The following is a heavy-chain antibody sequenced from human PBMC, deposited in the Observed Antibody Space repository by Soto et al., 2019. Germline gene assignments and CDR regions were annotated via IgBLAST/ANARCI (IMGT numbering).Heavy chain of an antibody. Sequence: GGSLRLSCAASGFTFSRYGMHWIRQAPGKGLEWVAVISYDGSNKYYADSVKGRLTISRDNSKNTLYLQMNSLRAEDTAVYYCAKLSEGDYYYYGMDVWGQGTTVTVSS. CDR1: GFTFSRYG. CDR2: ISYDGSNK. V-gene: IGHV3-30*18. J-gene: IGHJ6*02. CDR3: AKLSEGDYYYYGMDV. D-gene: IGHD1-26*01.